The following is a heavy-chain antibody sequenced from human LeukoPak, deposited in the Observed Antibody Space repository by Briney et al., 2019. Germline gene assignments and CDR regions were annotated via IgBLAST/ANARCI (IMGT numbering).Heavy chain of an antibody. CDR2: ISAYNGNT. CDR1: GYTFTSYG. Sequence: GASVKVSCKXSGYTFTSYGISWVRQAPGQGLEWMGWISAYNGNTNYAQKLQGRVTMTTDTSTSTAYMELRSLRSDDTAVYYCAASPWWADGYNYDFDYWGQGTLVTVSS. CDR3: AASPWWADGYNYDFDY. V-gene: IGHV1-18*01. D-gene: IGHD5-24*01. J-gene: IGHJ4*02.